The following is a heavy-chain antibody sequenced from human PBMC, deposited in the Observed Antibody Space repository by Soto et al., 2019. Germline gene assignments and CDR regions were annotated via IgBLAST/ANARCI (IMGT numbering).Heavy chain of an antibody. Sequence: GGSLRLSCAASGFNVNSDYMNWVRQTPGKGLEWVASIYSGETTYYADSVRGRFTISSDKSKNTLYFQLSSLSIEDTAVYYCTRDGRGLGRLSLFEYWGQGVLVTGSS. J-gene: IGHJ4*02. CDR3: TRDGRGLGRLSLFEY. V-gene: IGHV3-53*01. D-gene: IGHD2-21*02. CDR1: GFNVNSDY. CDR2: IYSGETT.